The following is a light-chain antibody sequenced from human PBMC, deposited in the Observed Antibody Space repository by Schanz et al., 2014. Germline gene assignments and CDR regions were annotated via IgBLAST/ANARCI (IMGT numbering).Light chain of an antibody. Sequence: DIPMTQSPSSLSASVGDRVTITCRASQGISTYLAWYQQKPGKVPKLLIYAASTLQSGVPSRFSGSGSGTDFTLTISSLQPEDVATYYCQKYDFAPLTFGGGTKVEIK. CDR2: AAS. J-gene: IGKJ4*01. CDR1: QGISTY. CDR3: QKYDFAPLT. V-gene: IGKV1-27*01.